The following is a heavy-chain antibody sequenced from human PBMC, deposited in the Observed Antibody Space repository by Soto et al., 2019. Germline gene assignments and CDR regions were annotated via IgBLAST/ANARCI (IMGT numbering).Heavy chain of an antibody. CDR3: ARATYYDFWSGYQQLDY. D-gene: IGHD3-3*01. CDR1: GGTFSSYA. V-gene: IGHV1-69*13. CDR2: IIPIFGTA. J-gene: IGHJ4*02. Sequence: ASVKVSCKASGGTFSSYAISWVRQAPGQGLEWMGGIIPIFGTANYAQKFQGRVTITADESTSTAYMELSSLRSEDTAVYYCARATYYDFWSGYQQLDYWGQGTLVTVSS.